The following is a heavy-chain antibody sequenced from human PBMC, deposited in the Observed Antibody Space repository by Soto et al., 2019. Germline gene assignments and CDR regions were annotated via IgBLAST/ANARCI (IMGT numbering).Heavy chain of an antibody. CDR1: GFTFSSYA. CDR3: AKVGVRGVPSYFSMDV. V-gene: IGHV3-23*01. D-gene: IGHD3-10*01. J-gene: IGHJ6*02. CDR2: ISGSGART. Sequence: GGSLRLSCAASGFTFSSYAMSWVRQAPGKGLEWVSAISGSGARTYYADSVTGRFTISRDNSNNKVYLQIDSLRLEDTAVCYCAKVGVRGVPSYFSMDVWGQGTTVTVSS.